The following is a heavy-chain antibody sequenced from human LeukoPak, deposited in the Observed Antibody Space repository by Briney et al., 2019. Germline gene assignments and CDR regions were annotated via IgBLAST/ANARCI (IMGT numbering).Heavy chain of an antibody. Sequence: SETLSFTCTVSGGSISSYYWSWIRQPPGKGLEWIGYIYYSGSTNYNPSLKSRVTISVDTSKNQFSLKLSSVTAADTAVYYCARGAAHTYYFDYWGQGTLVTVSS. J-gene: IGHJ4*02. CDR3: ARGAAHTYYFDY. D-gene: IGHD6-6*01. CDR2: IYYSGST. V-gene: IGHV4-59*01. CDR1: GGSISSYY.